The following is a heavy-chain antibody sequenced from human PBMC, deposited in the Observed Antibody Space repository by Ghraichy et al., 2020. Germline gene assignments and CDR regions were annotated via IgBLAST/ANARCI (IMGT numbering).Heavy chain of an antibody. CDR2: INPNSDGT. V-gene: IGHV1-2*02. Sequence: ASVKVSCKASGYTFSGYYMHWVRQAPGQGLEWMGWINPNSDGTNYAQKFQDRVTMTRDTSISTAFLEVSWLRSDDTAVYYCARSVGATDGVDYWGQGTLVTVSS. CDR1: GYTFSGYY. J-gene: IGHJ4*02. D-gene: IGHD1-26*01. CDR3: ARSVGATDGVDY.